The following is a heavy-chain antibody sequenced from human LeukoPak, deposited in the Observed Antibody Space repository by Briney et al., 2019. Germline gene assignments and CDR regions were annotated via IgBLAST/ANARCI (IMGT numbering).Heavy chain of an antibody. CDR2: INHSGST. D-gene: IGHD3-22*01. CDR3: ARAPHFFDTSGSRYYFDY. CDR1: GGSFSGYY. V-gene: IGHV4-34*01. Sequence: SEALSLTCAVYGGSFSGYYWSWIRQPPGKGLEWIGEINHSGSTNYNPSLKSRVTISVDTSKNQFSLKLSSVTAADTAVYFCARAPHFFDTSGSRYYFDYWGQGALVTVSS. J-gene: IGHJ4*02.